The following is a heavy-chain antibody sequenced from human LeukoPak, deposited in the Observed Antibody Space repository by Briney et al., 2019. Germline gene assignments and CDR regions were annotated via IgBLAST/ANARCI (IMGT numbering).Heavy chain of an antibody. D-gene: IGHD6-19*01. CDR1: GGSISSYY. J-gene: IGHJ3*02. CDR3: ARVLFPAGYSSAWRDDALDI. V-gene: IGHV4-59*01. CDR2: IHNSGST. Sequence: SETLSLTCTVSGGSISSYYWSWIRQPPGKGLEWIGYIHNSGSTNYNPSLKSRVTISADTSKNQFSLKLTSVTAADTAVYFCARVLFPAGYSSAWRDDALDIWGQGTTVTVSS.